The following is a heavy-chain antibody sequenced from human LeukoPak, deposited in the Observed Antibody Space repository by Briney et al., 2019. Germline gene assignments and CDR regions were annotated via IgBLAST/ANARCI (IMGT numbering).Heavy chain of an antibody. J-gene: IGHJ3*02. Sequence: GGSLRLSCAASGLTFSRFWMSWVRRIPGKGLEWVANIKPDGSEKYYVDSVKGRFTISRDNAKSSMYLQMNSLRADDTAVYYCARLDVVVVVVATNAFDIWGQGTVVTVSS. CDR1: GLTFSRFW. V-gene: IGHV3-7*01. CDR3: ARLDVVVVVVATNAFDI. CDR2: IKPDGSEK. D-gene: IGHD2-15*01.